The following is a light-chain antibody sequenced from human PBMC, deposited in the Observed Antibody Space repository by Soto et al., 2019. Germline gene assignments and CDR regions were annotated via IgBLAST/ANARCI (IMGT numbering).Light chain of an antibody. CDR2: GNS. CDR1: SSNIGAGYD. CDR3: QSYDSSLSGL. J-gene: IGLJ2*01. V-gene: IGLV1-40*01. Sequence: QSVLTQPPSVSGAPGQRVTISCTGSSSNIGAGYDVHWYQQLPGTAPKLIIYGNSNRPSGVPDRFSGSKSGTSASLAITGLQAEDEADYYCQSYDSSLSGLFGGGTKLTVL.